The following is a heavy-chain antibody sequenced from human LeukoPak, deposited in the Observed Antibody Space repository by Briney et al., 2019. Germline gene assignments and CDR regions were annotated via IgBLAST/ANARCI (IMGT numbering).Heavy chain of an antibody. CDR3: ARVGISAIGGYWYFDL. CDR2: INPNSGGT. J-gene: IGHJ2*01. Sequence: GASVKVSCKASGYTFTGYYMHWVRQAPGQGLEWMGWINPNSGGTNYAQKLQGRVTMTTDTSTSTAYMELRSLRSDDTAVYYCARVGISAIGGYWYFDLWGRGTLVTVSS. D-gene: IGHD6-13*01. V-gene: IGHV1-2*02. CDR1: GYTFTGYY.